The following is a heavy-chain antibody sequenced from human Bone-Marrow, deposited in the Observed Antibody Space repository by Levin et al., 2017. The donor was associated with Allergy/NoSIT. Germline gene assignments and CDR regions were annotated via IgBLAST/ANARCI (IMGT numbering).Heavy chain of an antibody. J-gene: IGHJ4*02. CDR2: IDPSDSFT. D-gene: IGHD4-17*01. CDR3: TRHLYWDGDFDY. CDR1: GYSFANYW. Sequence: ASVKVSCKGSGYSFANYWISWVRQMPGKGLEWMGRIDPSDSFTNYSPSFQGHVTISADKSISTASLQWSSLKASDTAIYYCTRHLYWDGDFDYWAQGTLVTVSS. V-gene: IGHV5-10-1*01.